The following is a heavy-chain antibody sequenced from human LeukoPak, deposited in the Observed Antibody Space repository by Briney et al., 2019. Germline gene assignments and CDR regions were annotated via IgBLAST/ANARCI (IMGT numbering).Heavy chain of an antibody. V-gene: IGHV3-15*01. Sequence: GGSLRLSCAASGFTFSNSWMSWVRQAPGKGLEWVGRVKSKADDGTTDYAAPVQGRFTISRDDSKNTLSLQMNSLKTEDTAVYYCATEGGSGSYYGDDAFDMWGQGTMVTVSS. D-gene: IGHD3-10*01. CDR1: GFTFSNSW. J-gene: IGHJ3*02. CDR3: ATEGGSGSYYGDDAFDM. CDR2: VKSKADDGTT.